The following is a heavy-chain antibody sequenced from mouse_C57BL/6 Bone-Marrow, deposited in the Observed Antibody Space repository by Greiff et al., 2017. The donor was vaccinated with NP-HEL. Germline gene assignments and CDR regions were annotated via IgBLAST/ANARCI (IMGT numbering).Heavy chain of an antibody. J-gene: IGHJ2*01. V-gene: IGHV5-6*02. D-gene: IGHD1-1*01. Sequence: EVKLVESGGDLVKPGGSLKLSCAASGFTFSSYGMSWVRQTPDKRLEWVATISSGGSYTYYPDSVKGRFTISRDNAKNTLYLQMSSLKSEDTAMYYCARPDYYGRDYFDYWGQGTTLTVSS. CDR1: GFTFSSYG. CDR2: ISSGGSYT. CDR3: ARPDYYGRDYFDY.